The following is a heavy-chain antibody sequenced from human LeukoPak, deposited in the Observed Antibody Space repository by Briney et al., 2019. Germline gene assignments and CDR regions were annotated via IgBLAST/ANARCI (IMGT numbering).Heavy chain of an antibody. D-gene: IGHD3-22*01. CDR2: ISSSSSYI. J-gene: IGHJ4*02. CDR1: GFTFSSYS. CDR3: ARDLADSSGSWDFDY. Sequence: GGSLRLSCAASGFTFSSYSMNWVRQAPGKGLEWVSSISSSSSYIYYADSVKGRFTISRDNAKNSLYLQMNSLRAEDTAVYYCARDLADSSGSWDFDYWGQGTLVTVSS. V-gene: IGHV3-21*01.